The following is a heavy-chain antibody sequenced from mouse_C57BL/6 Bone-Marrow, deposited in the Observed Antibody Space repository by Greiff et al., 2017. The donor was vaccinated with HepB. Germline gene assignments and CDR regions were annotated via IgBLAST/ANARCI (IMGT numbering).Heavy chain of an antibody. CDR2: ISDGGSYT. CDR3: ARGDYPFAY. V-gene: IGHV5-4*03. D-gene: IGHD2-4*01. J-gene: IGHJ3*01. Sequence: EVKLVESGGGLVKPGGSLKLSCAASGFTFSSYAMPWVRQTPEKRLEWVATISDGGSYTYYPDNVKGRFTISRDNAKNNLYLQMSHLKSEDTAMYYCARGDYPFAYWGQGTLVTVSA. CDR1: GFTFSSYA.